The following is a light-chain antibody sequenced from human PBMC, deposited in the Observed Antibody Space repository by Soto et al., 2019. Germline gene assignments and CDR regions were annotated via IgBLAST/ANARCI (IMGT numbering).Light chain of an antibody. Sequence: EVVLTQSPATLSVSPGERAILSCRASQDISINLALYQQKPGQAPRLLIYRTSTRATDIPARFSGSGSGTEFTLTISSLQSEDFAVYSCQQYHKWPITFGQGTRLEI. V-gene: IGKV3-15*01. J-gene: IGKJ5*01. CDR3: QQYHKWPIT. CDR1: QDISIN. CDR2: RTS.